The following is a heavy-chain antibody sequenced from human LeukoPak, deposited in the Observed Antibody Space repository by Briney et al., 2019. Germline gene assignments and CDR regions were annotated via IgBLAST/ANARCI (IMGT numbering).Heavy chain of an antibody. CDR3: ARHGHGGYVGQDDAFDI. Sequence: PSETLSLTCTVSGGSISSGSYYWSWIRQPAGKGLEWIGRIYTSGSTNYNPSLKSRVTISVDTSKNQFSLKLSSVTAADTAVYYCARHGHGGYVGQDDAFDIWGQGTMVTVSS. J-gene: IGHJ3*02. CDR1: GGSISSGSYY. V-gene: IGHV4-61*02. D-gene: IGHD5-12*01. CDR2: IYTSGST.